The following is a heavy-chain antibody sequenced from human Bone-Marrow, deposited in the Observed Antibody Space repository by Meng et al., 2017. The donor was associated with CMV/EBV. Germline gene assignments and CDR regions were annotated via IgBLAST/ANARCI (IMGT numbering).Heavy chain of an antibody. J-gene: IGHJ4*02. D-gene: IGHD4-11*01. Sequence: SETLSLTCGVAGGSVSFGDYYWNWIRQPPGKGLEWIGYIYYSGSTKYNPSLKSRVTMSMDTSKNQFSLRLSSVTTADTAVYYCARLDYRWGYFFDSWGQGTLVTVSS. CDR1: GGSVSFGDYY. CDR3: ARLDYRWGYFFDS. CDR2: IYYSGST. V-gene: IGHV4-61*08.